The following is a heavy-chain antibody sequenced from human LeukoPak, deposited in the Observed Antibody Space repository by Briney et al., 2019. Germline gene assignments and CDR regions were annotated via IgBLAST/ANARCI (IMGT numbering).Heavy chain of an antibody. CDR3: ARVQDFETRGYYLGY. CDR1: GGSFSDYY. Sequence: SAETQSLTCAVYGGSFSDYYWNWIRQPPGKGLEWIGEINHSGSTNYNPSLKSRVTMSVDTFKNQFSLTLSSVTAADTAVYYCARVQDFETRGYYLGYWGHGTLVAVSS. CDR2: INHSGST. V-gene: IGHV4-34*01. J-gene: IGHJ4*01. D-gene: IGHD3-22*01.